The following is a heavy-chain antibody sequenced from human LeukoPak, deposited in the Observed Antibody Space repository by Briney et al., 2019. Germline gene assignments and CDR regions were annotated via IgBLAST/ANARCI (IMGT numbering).Heavy chain of an antibody. CDR1: GYTFTSYY. D-gene: IGHD3-10*01. CDR3: ARAILWFGELLY. CDR2: INPSGGST. V-gene: IGHV1-46*01. J-gene: IGHJ4*02. Sequence: ASVKVSCKASGYTFTSYYMHWVRQAPGQGLEWMGIINPSGGSTSYAQKSQGRVTMTRDTSTSTVYMELSSLRSEDTAVYYCARAILWFGELLYWGQGTLVTVSS.